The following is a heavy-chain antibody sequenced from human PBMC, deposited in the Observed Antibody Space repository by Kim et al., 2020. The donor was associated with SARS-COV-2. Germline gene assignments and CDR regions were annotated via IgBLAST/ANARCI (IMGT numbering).Heavy chain of an antibody. D-gene: IGHD5-18*01. J-gene: IGHJ6*02. CDR2: INTNTGNP. Sequence: ASVKVSCKASGYTFTSYAMNWVRQAPGQGLEWMGWINTNTGNPTYAQGFTGRFVFSLDTSVSTAYLQISSLKAEDTAVYYCASRGYSYGFYYYYGMDVWGQGTTVTVSS. V-gene: IGHV7-4-1*02. CDR3: ASRGYSYGFYYYYGMDV. CDR1: GYTFTSYA.